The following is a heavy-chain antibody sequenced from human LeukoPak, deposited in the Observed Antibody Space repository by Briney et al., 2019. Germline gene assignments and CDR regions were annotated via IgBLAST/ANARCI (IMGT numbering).Heavy chain of an antibody. CDR3: ARDSAWGSGGAPIDDNWLDP. Sequence: GASVKVSCKASGYIFSNYGITWVRQAPGHGLEWMGWISGHSGNTNYAQKFQDRATMTTDTSTSTAYMELRSLRFDDTAVYYCARDSAWGSGGAPIDDNWLDPWGQGILVTVSS. V-gene: IGHV1-18*01. CDR2: ISGHSGNT. J-gene: IGHJ5*02. CDR1: GYIFSNYG. D-gene: IGHD7-27*01.